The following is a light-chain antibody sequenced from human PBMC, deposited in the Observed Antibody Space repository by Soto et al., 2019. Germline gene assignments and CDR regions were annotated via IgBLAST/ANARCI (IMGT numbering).Light chain of an antibody. J-gene: IGKJ1*01. V-gene: IGKV1-5*03. CDR2: KAS. CDR1: QSISSW. CDR3: QQYNGT. Sequence: DIQMTQSPSTLSASVGDRVTITCRASQSISSWLAWYQQKPGKAPKLLIYKASSLESGVPSRFSGIGSGTEFTLTISSLQPDDFATYYCQQYNGTFGQGTKVEIK.